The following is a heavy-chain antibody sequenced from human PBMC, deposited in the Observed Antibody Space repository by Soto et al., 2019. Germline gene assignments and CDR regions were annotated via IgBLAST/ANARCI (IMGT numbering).Heavy chain of an antibody. CDR2: IIPIFGTA. J-gene: IGHJ6*02. D-gene: IGHD4-4*01. Sequence: VKGSCNASGGPFSSYAITWVRQAPGQGLEWMGGIIPIFGTANYAQKFQCRVTITADESTSTAYMELSSLRSEDTAVYYCARDATHDHSILYYYYYGMDVWGQGTTVTVPS. CDR1: GGPFSSYA. V-gene: IGHV1-69*01. CDR3: ARDATHDHSILYYYYYGMDV.